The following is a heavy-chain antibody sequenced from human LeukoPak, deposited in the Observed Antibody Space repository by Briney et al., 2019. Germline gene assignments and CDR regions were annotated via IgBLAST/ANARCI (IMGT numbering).Heavy chain of an antibody. CDR2: IYYVGSP. J-gene: IGHJ6*02. Sequence: SETLSLTCSVSGDSIRSGDAYWGWIRQSPLKGLEWIANIYYVGSPHYNPSLNSRRVTMSVDTAKNQFSLTLSSVTAADTAVYYCARFPIRKRAMDVWGQGTTVTVSS. CDR1: GDSIRSGDAY. CDR3: ARFPIRKRAMDV. D-gene: IGHD5-24*01. V-gene: IGHV4-39*01.